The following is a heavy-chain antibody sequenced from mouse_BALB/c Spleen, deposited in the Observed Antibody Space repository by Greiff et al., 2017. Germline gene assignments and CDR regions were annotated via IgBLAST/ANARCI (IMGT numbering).Heavy chain of an antibody. J-gene: IGHJ2*01. CDR2: INPSNGGT. V-gene: IGHV1-53*01. Sequence: QVQLQQSGAELVKPGASVKLSCKASGYNFTSYYMYWVKQRPGQGLEWIGEINPSNGGTNFNEKFKSKATLTVDKSSSTAYMQLNSLTSEDSAVYYCAREEYGGYYFDYWGQGTTLTVSS. CDR3: AREEYGGYYFDY. D-gene: IGHD5-1*01. CDR1: GYNFTSYY.